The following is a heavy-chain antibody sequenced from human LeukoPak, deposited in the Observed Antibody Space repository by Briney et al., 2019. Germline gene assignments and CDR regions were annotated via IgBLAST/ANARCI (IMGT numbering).Heavy chain of an antibody. Sequence: ASVKVSCEASGYTFTSYDINWVRQATGQGLEWMGWMNPNSGNTGYAQKFQGRVTMTRNTSISTAYMELSSLRSEDTAVYYCARGCNDFWSGYYYYYYGMDVWGQGTTVTVSS. CDR1: GYTFTSYD. D-gene: IGHD3-3*01. CDR3: ARGCNDFWSGYYYYYYGMDV. CDR2: MNPNSGNT. J-gene: IGHJ6*02. V-gene: IGHV1-8*01.